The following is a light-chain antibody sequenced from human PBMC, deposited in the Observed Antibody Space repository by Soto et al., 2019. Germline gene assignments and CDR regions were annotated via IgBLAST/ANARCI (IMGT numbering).Light chain of an antibody. J-gene: IGLJ1*01. V-gene: IGLV2-14*01. Sequence: QSVLTQPASVSGSPGQSITISCTGTSSDVGGYNYVSWYQQHPGKAPKLMIYEVSNRPSGVSNRFSGSKSGNTASLTISGLQAEDEADYYCSSYTSTLEVFGTGTKVTVL. CDR1: SSDVGGYNY. CDR2: EVS. CDR3: SSYTSTLEV.